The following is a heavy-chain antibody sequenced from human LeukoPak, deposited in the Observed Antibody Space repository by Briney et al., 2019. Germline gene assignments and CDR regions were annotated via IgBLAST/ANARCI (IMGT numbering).Heavy chain of an antibody. D-gene: IGHD3-16*02. CDR3: ARAVYDYVWGSYRYTVLWGADAFDI. CDR2: TYYRSKWYN. CDR1: GDSVSSTRSA. Sequence: SQTLSLTCAISGDSVSSTRSAWNWIRQSPSRGLEWLGRTYYRSKWYNDYAPSVESRISINPDTSKNQFSLQLNSVTPEDTAVYYCARAVYDYVWGSYRYTVLWGADAFDIWGQGTMVTVSS. J-gene: IGHJ3*02. V-gene: IGHV6-1*01.